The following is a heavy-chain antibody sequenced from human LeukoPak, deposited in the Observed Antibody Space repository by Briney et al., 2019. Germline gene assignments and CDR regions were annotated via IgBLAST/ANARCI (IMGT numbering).Heavy chain of an antibody. CDR2: IYSGGST. CDR3: ARDPGCSGGSCYSRGWFDP. CDR1: GFTVSSNY. D-gene: IGHD2-15*01. V-gene: IGHV3-66*01. J-gene: IGHJ5*02. Sequence: GGSLRLSCAASGFTVSSNYMSWVRQAPGKGLEWVSVIYSGGSTYYADSVKGRFTISRDNSKNTLYLQMNSLRAEDTAVYYCARDPGCSGGSCYSRGWFDPWGQGTLVTVSS.